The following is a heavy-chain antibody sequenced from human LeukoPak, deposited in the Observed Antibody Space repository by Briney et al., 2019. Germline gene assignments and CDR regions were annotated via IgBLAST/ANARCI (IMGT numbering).Heavy chain of an antibody. D-gene: IGHD4-23*01. J-gene: IGHJ4*02. V-gene: IGHV3-74*01. Sequence: GGSLRLSRAASGFTFSSYWMNWVRQAPGKGLVWVSRIASDGSSTTYADSVKGRFSISRDNAKNTLYLQMNSLRVEDTAVYYCARGRPHGNDYWGQGTLDTVSS. CDR3: ARGRPHGNDY. CDR1: GFTFSSYW. CDR2: IASDGSST.